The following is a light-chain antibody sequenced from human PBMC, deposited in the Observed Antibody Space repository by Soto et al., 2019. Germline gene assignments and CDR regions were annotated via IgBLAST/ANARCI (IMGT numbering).Light chain of an antibody. CDR3: SSYTSSSTLV. J-gene: IGLJ1*01. V-gene: IGLV2-14*01. CDR2: EVS. Sequence: QSALTQPASVSGSPGQSIIISYTGTSSDVGAYNYVSWYQQHPGKVPKLIIYEVSNRPSGVSHRFSASKSGNTASLVISGLQAEDEADYHCSSYTSSSTLVFGTGTKLTVL. CDR1: SSDVGAYNY.